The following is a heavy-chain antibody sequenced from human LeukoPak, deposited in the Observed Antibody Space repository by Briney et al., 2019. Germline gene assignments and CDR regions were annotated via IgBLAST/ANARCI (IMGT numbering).Heavy chain of an antibody. D-gene: IGHD1-26*01. V-gene: IGHV5-51*01. J-gene: IGHJ5*02. Sequence: GESLKISCKGSGYSFSNYWIGWVRQMPGKGLEWMGIIHPGDSDTRYSPSFQGQVTISADKSISTAYLQWSSLKASDTAMYYCATKGVGATGGNWFDPWGQGTLVTVSS. CDR2: IHPGDSDT. CDR1: GYSFSNYW. CDR3: ATKGVGATGGNWFDP.